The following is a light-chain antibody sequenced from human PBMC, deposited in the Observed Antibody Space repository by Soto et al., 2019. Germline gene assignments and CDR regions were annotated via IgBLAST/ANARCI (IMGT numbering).Light chain of an antibody. Sequence: QPVLTQPASVSGSPGQSITISCTGTSSDVGGYNYVSWYQQHPGKAPKLMIYDVSNRPSGASNRFSGSKSGNTASLTISGLQAEDEADYYCSSYTSSSTLYVFGTGTKVTVL. J-gene: IGLJ1*01. CDR3: SSYTSSSTLYV. V-gene: IGLV2-14*01. CDR2: DVS. CDR1: SSDVGGYNY.